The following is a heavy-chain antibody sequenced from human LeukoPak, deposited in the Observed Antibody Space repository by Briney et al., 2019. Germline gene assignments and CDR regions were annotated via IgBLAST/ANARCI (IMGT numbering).Heavy chain of an antibody. D-gene: IGHD1-26*01. CDR2: ISYDGSNK. CDR1: GFTFSSYA. Sequence: GGTLRLSCAASGFTFSSYAMHCGRHAPGKGQERVAVISYDGSNKYYATSVQGRFTISRDNSRNTLYLQMNSLRAEDTAVYYCARDSKVGATNYFDYWGQGTLVTVSS. J-gene: IGHJ4*02. CDR3: ARDSKVGATNYFDY. V-gene: IGHV3-30-3*01.